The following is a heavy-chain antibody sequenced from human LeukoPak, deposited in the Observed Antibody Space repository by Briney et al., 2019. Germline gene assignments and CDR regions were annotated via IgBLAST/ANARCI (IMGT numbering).Heavy chain of an antibody. Sequence: SETLSLTCNVSGGSISNYFWSWIRQPPGKGLEWIGYIYYSGSTNYNPSLESRVTISVDTSKNQFSLKLSSVTAADTAVYYCARRRGSYFPFDYWGQGTLVTVSS. J-gene: IGHJ4*02. CDR3: ARRRGSYFPFDY. D-gene: IGHD1-26*01. CDR1: GGSISNYF. V-gene: IGHV4-59*08. CDR2: IYYSGST.